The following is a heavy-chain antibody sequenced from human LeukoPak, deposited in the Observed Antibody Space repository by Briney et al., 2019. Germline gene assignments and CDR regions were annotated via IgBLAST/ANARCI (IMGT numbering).Heavy chain of an antibody. V-gene: IGHV1-46*01. CDR1: GYTFTSYY. CDR3: ARERGTTIVVKGYYYYGMDV. D-gene: IGHD3-22*01. J-gene: IGHJ6*02. CDR2: INPSGGST. Sequence: ASVKVSCKASGYTFTSYYMHWVRQSPGQQLEWMGIINPSGGSTSYAQKFQGGVTMTRDTSTSTVYMELSSLRSEDTAVYYCARERGTTIVVKGYYYYGMDVWGQGTTVTVSS.